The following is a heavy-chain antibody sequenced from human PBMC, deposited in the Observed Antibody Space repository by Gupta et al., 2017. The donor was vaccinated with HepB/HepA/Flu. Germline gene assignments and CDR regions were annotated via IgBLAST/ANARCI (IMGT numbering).Heavy chain of an antibody. CDR1: RFTFGNYW. CDR3: ARTRNLGWDWYFDL. CDR2: ISRDGNEK. Sequence: EVQLVESGGGLVQPGGSLRLSCAASRFTFGNYWMSWVRQAPGKGLQWVANISRDGNEKYYVDSVKGRFTISRDNAKNSLYLQMNFLRDEDTAVYYCARTRNLGWDWYFDLWGRGTLVTVSS. V-gene: IGHV3-7*01. D-gene: IGHD1-14*01. J-gene: IGHJ2*01.